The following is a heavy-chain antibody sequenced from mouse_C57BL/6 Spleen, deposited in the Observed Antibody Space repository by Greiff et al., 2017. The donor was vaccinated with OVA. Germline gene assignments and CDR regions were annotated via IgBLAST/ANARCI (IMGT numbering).Heavy chain of an antibody. CDR1: GFTFSDYG. D-gene: IGHD1-1*01. J-gene: IGHJ4*01. Sequence: EVMLVESGGGLVQPGGSLKLSCAASGFTFSDYGMAWVRQAPRKGPEWVAFISNLAYSIYYADTVTGRFTISSENAKNTLYLEMCSQRSEDTAMYYCARRDYGSSYYAMDYWGQGTSVTVSS. CDR3: ARRDYGSSYYAMDY. V-gene: IGHV5-15*04. CDR2: ISNLAYSI.